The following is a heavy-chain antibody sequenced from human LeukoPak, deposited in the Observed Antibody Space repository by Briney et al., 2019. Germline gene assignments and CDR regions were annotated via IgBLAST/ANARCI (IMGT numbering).Heavy chain of an antibody. V-gene: IGHV3-74*01. CDR1: GFTFSSYW. J-gene: IGHJ3*02. CDR3: ATDRGHAFDI. CDR2: IYSDGSGT. Sequence: GGSLRLSCAASGFTFSSYWMHWVCQAPGKGLVWVSRIYSDGSGTSYAESVKGRFTISRDNAKNTLFLQMNSLTAEDTAVYYCATDRGHAFDIWGQGAMVTVS. D-gene: IGHD3-10*01.